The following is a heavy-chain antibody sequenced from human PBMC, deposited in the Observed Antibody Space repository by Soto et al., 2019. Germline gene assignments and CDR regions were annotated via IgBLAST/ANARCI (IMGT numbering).Heavy chain of an antibody. CDR1: GASISVYS. D-gene: IGHD2-8*02. Sequence: SETLSLTCTVSGASISVYSWSWIRQPPGKGLEWIGYIYYSGSTYYNPSLKSRVTISVDTSKNQFSLKLTSVTAADTAVYYCARDKITGLFDYWGQGTLVTVSS. V-gene: IGHV4-59*12. J-gene: IGHJ4*02. CDR3: ARDKITGLFDY. CDR2: IYYSGST.